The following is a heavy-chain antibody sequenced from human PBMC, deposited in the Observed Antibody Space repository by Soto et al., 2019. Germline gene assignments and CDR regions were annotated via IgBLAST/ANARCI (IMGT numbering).Heavy chain of an antibody. V-gene: IGHV5-10-1*04. Sequence: PGESLKISCQVFGYTFTSYWITWVRQMPGKGLEWMGRIDPSNSFTDYSPSFQGQVTISVDNSISTAYLQWSSLKASDTAMYYCARLLCLSTSCYTGSRHFFDYWGQGALVTVSS. J-gene: IGHJ4*02. CDR3: ARLLCLSTSCYTGSRHFFDY. CDR1: GYTFTSYW. CDR2: IDPSNSFT. D-gene: IGHD2-2*02.